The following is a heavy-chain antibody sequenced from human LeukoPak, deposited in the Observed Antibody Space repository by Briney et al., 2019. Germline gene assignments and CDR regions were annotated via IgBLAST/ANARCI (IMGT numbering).Heavy chain of an antibody. CDR3: ARPRRSYYYYMDV. J-gene: IGHJ6*03. V-gene: IGHV4-39*01. CDR1: GNSISSGDNY. CDR2: IYYSGST. Sequence: SETLSLTCTVSGNSISSGDNYWSWIRQPAGKGLEWIGRIYYSGSTYYNPSLKSRVTISVDTSKNQFSLKLSSVTAADTAVYYCARPRRSYYYYMDVWGKGTTVTISS.